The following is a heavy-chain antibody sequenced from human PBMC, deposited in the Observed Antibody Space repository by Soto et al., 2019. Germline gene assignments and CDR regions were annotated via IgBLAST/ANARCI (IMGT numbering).Heavy chain of an antibody. Sequence: GGSLRLSCAASGFTFSSYWMSWVRQAPGKGLEWVANIKQDGSEKYYVDSVKGRFTISRDNAKNSLYLQMNSLRAEDTAVYYCARDAATYYGSGSYYKVSAWFDPWGQGTLVTVSS. J-gene: IGHJ5*02. V-gene: IGHV3-7*01. D-gene: IGHD3-10*01. CDR3: ARDAATYYGSGSYYKVSAWFDP. CDR1: GFTFSSYW. CDR2: IKQDGSEK.